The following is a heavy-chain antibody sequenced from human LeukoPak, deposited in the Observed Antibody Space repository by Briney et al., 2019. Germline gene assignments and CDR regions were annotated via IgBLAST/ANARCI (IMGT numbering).Heavy chain of an antibody. CDR2: ISAYNGNT. V-gene: IGHV1-18*01. J-gene: IGHJ4*02. CDR3: ARGLYDYVWGSYRPPGGDY. Sequence: ASVKVSRKASGYTFTSYGISWVRQAPGQGLEWMGWISAYNGNTNYAQKLQGRVTMTTDTSTSTAYMELRSLRSDDTAVYYCARGLYDYVWGSYRPPGGDYWGQGTLVTVSS. CDR1: GYTFTSYG. D-gene: IGHD3-16*02.